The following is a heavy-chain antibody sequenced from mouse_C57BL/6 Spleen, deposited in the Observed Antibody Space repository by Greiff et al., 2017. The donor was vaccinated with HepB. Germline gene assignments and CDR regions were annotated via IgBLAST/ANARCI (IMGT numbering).Heavy chain of an antibody. J-gene: IGHJ3*01. CDR2: IYPGDGDT. CDR3: ARGYYYGSSYPFAY. V-gene: IGHV1-82*01. D-gene: IGHD1-1*01. Sequence: QVQLQQSGPELVKPGASVKISCKASGYAFSSSWMNWVKQRPGKGLEWIGRIYPGDGDTNYNGKFKGKATLTADKSSSTAYMQLSSLTSEDSAVYVCARGYYYGSSYPFAYWGQGTLVTVSA. CDR1: GYAFSSSW.